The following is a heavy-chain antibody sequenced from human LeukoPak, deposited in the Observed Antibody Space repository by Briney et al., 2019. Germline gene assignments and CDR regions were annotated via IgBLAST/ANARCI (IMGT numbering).Heavy chain of an antibody. D-gene: IGHD3-10*01. CDR3: ARGGYYGSGNDFRFDP. Sequence: PSETLSLTCTVSGGSISSYYWSWIRQSPGKGLECIGYIHYTGSTNYNPSLKSRVTISVETSMNHFSLKLKSVTAADTAVYYCARGGYYGSGNDFRFDPWGQGTLVTVSS. V-gene: IGHV4-59*01. CDR2: IHYTGST. J-gene: IGHJ5*02. CDR1: GGSISSYY.